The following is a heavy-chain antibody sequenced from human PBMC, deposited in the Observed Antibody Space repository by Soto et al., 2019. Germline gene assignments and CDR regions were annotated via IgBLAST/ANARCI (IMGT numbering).Heavy chain of an antibody. J-gene: IGHJ6*02. V-gene: IGHV3-74*01. CDR1: GFSISDYW. CDR3: ARPLVPAAATQYYFGLDV. Sequence: EVQLVESGGGLVQPGGSLRLSCAASGFSISDYWMHWVRQAPGKGLVWVSRIKSDRSSTSYADSVKGRFTISRDNARNTMYLQMNSLRDEDTAVYYCARPLVPAAATQYYFGLDVWGQGTTVTVSS. CDR2: IKSDRSST. D-gene: IGHD2-2*01.